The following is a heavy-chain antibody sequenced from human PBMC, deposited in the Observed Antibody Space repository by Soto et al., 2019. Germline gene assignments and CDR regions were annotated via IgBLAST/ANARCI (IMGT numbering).Heavy chain of an antibody. Sequence: GGSLRLSCAASGFTFDDYAMHWVRQAPGKGLEWVSGISWNSGSIGYADSVKGRFTISRDNAKNSLYLQMNSLRAEDTALYYCAKDPHRGYGAKDWYFDLWGRGTLVTVSS. J-gene: IGHJ2*01. V-gene: IGHV3-9*01. D-gene: IGHD4-17*01. CDR3: AKDPHRGYGAKDWYFDL. CDR2: ISWNSGSI. CDR1: GFTFDDYA.